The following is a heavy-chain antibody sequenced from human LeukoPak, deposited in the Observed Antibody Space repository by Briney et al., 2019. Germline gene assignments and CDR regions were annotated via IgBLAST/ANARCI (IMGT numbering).Heavy chain of an antibody. J-gene: IGHJ5*02. CDR1: GGSFSGYY. CDR3: ARVLDSSGYYYGFDP. D-gene: IGHD3-22*01. Sequence: SSETLSLTCAVYGGSFSGYYWSWIRQPPGEGLEWIGEINHSGSTNYNPSLKSRVTISVDTSKNQFSLKLSSVTAADTAVYYCARVLDSSGYYYGFDPWGQGTLVTVSS. CDR2: INHSGST. V-gene: IGHV4-34*01.